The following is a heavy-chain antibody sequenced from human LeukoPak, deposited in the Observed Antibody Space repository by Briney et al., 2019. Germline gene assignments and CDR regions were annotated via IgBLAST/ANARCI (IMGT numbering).Heavy chain of an antibody. D-gene: IGHD1-14*01. CDR2: IGKTSRDM. Sequence: PGGSLRLSCAASGFSFSTSTMTWVRQAPGKGLEWISSIGKTSRDMYYADSVRGRFTISRDSAKNSLFLLMNSLRVEDTSVYYCVRGDNRDYWGQGTLVTVSS. V-gene: IGHV3-21*01. J-gene: IGHJ4*02. CDR3: VRGDNRDY. CDR1: GFSFSTST.